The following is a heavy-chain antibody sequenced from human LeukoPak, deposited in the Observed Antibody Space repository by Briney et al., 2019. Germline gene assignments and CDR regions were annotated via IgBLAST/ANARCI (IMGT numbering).Heavy chain of an antibody. Sequence: PSETLSLTCTVSGXSISTYYWSWIRQPAGKDLEWIGHIYSSGSTIYNPSLKSRVTMSVDTSKNQLSLKLNSVTAADTAVYYCARGYGSGSNWFDPWGQGTVVIVSS. D-gene: IGHD3-10*01. CDR2: IYSSGST. V-gene: IGHV4-4*07. CDR1: GXSISTYY. J-gene: IGHJ5*02. CDR3: ARGYGSGSNWFDP.